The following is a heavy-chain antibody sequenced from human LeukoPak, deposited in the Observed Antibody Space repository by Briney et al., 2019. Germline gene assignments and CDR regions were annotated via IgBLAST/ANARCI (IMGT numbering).Heavy chain of an antibody. J-gene: IGHJ4*02. Sequence: GGSLRLSCAASGFTLSSYAMSWVRQAPGKGLEWVSGISGSGGTTYYADSVKGPFTISRDNSKNTLYLQMNSRRAEDTAVYYCAKSPIPGIAVTGRYFDYWGQGTLVTVSS. CDR1: GFTLSSYA. CDR3: AKSPIPGIAVTGRYFDY. D-gene: IGHD6-19*01. CDR2: ISGSGGTT. V-gene: IGHV3-23*01.